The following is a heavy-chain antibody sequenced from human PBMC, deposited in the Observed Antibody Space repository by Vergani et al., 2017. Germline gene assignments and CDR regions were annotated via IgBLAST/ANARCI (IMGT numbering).Heavy chain of an antibody. CDR3: ACGITMVRGVPFDY. V-gene: IGHV3-48*03. Sequence: EVQLVESGGGLVQPGGSLRLSCAASGFTFSSYEMNWVRQAPGKGREWVSYISSSGSTIYYADSVKGRFTISRDNAKNSLYLQMNSLRAEDTAVYYCACGITMVRGVPFDYWGGGTLVTVSA. CDR2: ISSSGSTI. J-gene: IGHJ4*02. CDR1: GFTFSSYE. D-gene: IGHD3-10*01.